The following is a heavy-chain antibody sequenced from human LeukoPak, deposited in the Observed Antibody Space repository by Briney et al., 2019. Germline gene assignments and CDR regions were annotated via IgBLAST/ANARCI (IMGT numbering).Heavy chain of an antibody. CDR1: GGSFSGYC. V-gene: IGHV4-34*01. CDR2: INHSGST. D-gene: IGHD2-15*01. J-gene: IGHJ6*04. CDR3: ARKSGGSARSYYYGMDV. Sequence: SETLSLTCAVYGGSFSGYCWSWIRQPPGKGLEWIGEINHSGSTNYNPSLKSRVTISVDTSKNQFSLKLSSVTAADTAVYYCARKSGGSARSYYYGMDVWGKGTTVTVSS.